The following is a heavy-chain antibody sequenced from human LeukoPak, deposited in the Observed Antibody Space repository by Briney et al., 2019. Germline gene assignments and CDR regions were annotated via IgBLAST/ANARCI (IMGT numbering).Heavy chain of an antibody. CDR2: INSDGSST. V-gene: IGHV3-74*01. D-gene: IGHD4-17*01. Sequence: GGSLRLSCAASGFTFSSCWMHWVRQAPGKGLVWVSRINSDGSSTTYADSVKGRFTISRDNAKNTLYLQMNSLRAEDTAVYYCARARRGDYGSFDYWGQGTLVTVSS. CDR3: ARARRGDYGSFDY. J-gene: IGHJ4*02. CDR1: GFTFSSCW.